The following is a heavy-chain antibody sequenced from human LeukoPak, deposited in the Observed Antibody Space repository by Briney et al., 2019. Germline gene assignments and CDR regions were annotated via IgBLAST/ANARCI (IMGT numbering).Heavy chain of an antibody. CDR3: ATDFTVAVAQNY. V-gene: IGHV1-2*06. J-gene: IGHJ4*02. D-gene: IGHD6-19*01. CDR1: GYTFTGYY. Sequence: GASVKVSCKASGYTFTGYYMHWVRQAPGQGLEWMGRINPNSGGTNYAQKFQGRVTMTRDTSISTAYMELSRLRSDDTAVYYSATDFTVAVAQNYWGQGTLVTVSS. CDR2: INPNSGGT.